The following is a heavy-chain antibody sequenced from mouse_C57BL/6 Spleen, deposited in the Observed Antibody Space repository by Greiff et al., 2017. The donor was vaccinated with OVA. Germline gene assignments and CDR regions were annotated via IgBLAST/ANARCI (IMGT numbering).Heavy chain of an antibody. CDR1: GYTFTSYW. V-gene: IGHV1-69*01. J-gene: IGHJ1*03. CDR2: IDPSDSYT. Sequence: QVQLQQPGAELVMPGASVKLSCKASGYTFTSYWMHWVKQRPGQGLEWIGEIDPSDSYTNYNQKFKGKSTLTVDKSSSTAYMQLSSLTSEDSAVYYCARNLITTVVADWYFDVWGTGTTVTVSS. D-gene: IGHD1-1*01. CDR3: ARNLITTVVADWYFDV.